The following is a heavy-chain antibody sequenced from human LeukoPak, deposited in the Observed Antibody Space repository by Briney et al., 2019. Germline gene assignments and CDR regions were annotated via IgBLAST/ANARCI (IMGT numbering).Heavy chain of an antibody. V-gene: IGHV1-46*01. CDR2: INPSGGST. CDR1: GYTFTSYY. Sequence: ASVKVSCKASGYTFTSYYMHWVRQAPGQGLEWMGIINPSGGSTSYAQKFQGRVTMTRDTSTSSVYMELSSLRSEDTAVYYCARDLGEFFYSSYSGRAVGGKGPTVPAPS. CDR3: ARDLGEFFYSSYSGRAV. J-gene: IGHJ6*04. D-gene: IGHD3-10*01.